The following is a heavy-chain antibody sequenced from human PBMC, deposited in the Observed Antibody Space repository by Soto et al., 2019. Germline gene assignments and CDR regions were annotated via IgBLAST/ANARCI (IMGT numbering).Heavy chain of an antibody. V-gene: IGHV3-33*01. D-gene: IGHD6-19*01. CDR1: GFTLSSYG. J-gene: IGHJ3*02. Sequence: LRLSCAASGFTLSSYGMLWVRQAPGTGLARVAVTWYAGSNKYYAVSVKGRFTISRDHSMTTLYLQMNSLRAEDTAVYSGVPDAEYSSGWYSAYDIWGQGTMVTV. CDR3: VPDAEYSSGWYSAYDI. CDR2: TWYAGSNK.